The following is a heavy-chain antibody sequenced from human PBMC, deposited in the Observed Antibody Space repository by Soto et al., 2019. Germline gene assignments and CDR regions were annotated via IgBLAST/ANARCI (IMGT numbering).Heavy chain of an antibody. J-gene: IGHJ4*02. Sequence: QVQLVQSGAEVKEPGASIKLSCKASGYSFTNYYIHWVRQAPAQGLEWMGVINPGGGATIYAQNFQGRVTLTRDTSTTTVYMQLNSLRSDDTAVYYCARPSGSGWGFSFDSWGQGTLVTVSS. V-gene: IGHV1-46*01. CDR3: ARPSGSGWGFSFDS. CDR2: INPGGGAT. D-gene: IGHD3-10*01. CDR1: GYSFTNYY.